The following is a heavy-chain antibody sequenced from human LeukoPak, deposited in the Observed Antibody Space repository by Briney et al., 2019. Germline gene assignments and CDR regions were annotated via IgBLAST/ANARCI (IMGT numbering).Heavy chain of an antibody. Sequence: GGSLRLSCAASGFTFSNSWMSWVRQAPGKGLEWVANIKQDGSERYYVDSVKGRFTISRDNAKNSLSLQMNSLRAEDTAVYYCARLSTATAGSDYWGQGTLVTVSS. CDR2: IKQDGSER. CDR1: GFTFSNSW. V-gene: IGHV3-7*01. D-gene: IGHD6-13*01. J-gene: IGHJ4*02. CDR3: ARLSTATAGSDY.